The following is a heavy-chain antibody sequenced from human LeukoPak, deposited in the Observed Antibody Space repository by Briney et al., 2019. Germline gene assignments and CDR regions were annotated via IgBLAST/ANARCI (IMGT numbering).Heavy chain of an antibody. V-gene: IGHV3-23*01. CDR1: GFTFSSYA. CDR3: AKERSTDRAWFGELLE. J-gene: IGHJ4*02. Sequence: GGSLRLSCAASGFTFSSYAMSWVRQAPGKGLEWVSGISDSGDNTYYAGSVKGRFTISRDNSKFTLYLQMNSLRAEDTALYYCAKERSTDRAWFGELLEWGQGNMVTVSS. D-gene: IGHD3-10*01. CDR2: ISDSGDNT.